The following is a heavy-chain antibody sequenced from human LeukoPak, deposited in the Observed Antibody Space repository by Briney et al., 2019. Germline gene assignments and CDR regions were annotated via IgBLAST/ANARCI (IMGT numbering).Heavy chain of an antibody. V-gene: IGHV1-58*02. Sequence: SVKVSCKASGFTFTSSAMQWVRQARGQRLEWTGWIVVGSGNTNYAQKFQERVTITRDMSTSTAYMELSSLRSEDTAVYYCAAGEVDYGDYVWYFDLWGRGTLVTVSS. CDR2: IVVGSGNT. CDR1: GFTFTSSA. CDR3: AAGEVDYGDYVWYFDL. J-gene: IGHJ2*01. D-gene: IGHD4-17*01.